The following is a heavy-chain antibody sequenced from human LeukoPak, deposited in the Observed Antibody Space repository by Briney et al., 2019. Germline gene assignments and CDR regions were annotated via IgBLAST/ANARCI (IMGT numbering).Heavy chain of an antibody. Sequence: PGGSLRLSCAASGFTFSSYGMHWVRQAPGKGLEWVAVISYDGSNKYYADSVKGRFTISRDNSKNTLYLQMNSLRAEDTAVYYCAKDSPNYCSGGSCYWAPSYGMDVWGQGTTVTVSS. CDR1: GFTFSSYG. D-gene: IGHD2-15*01. CDR2: ISYDGSNK. V-gene: IGHV3-30*18. J-gene: IGHJ6*02. CDR3: AKDSPNYCSGGSCYWAPSYGMDV.